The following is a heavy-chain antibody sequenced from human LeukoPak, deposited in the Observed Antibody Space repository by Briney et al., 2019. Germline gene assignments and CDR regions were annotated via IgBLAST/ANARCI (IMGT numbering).Heavy chain of an antibody. CDR2: ISGSGGST. D-gene: IGHD6-19*01. V-gene: IGHV3-23*01. Sequence: GGSLRLSCAASGFTFSSYAMSWVCQAPGKGLEWVSAISGSGGSTYYADSAKGRFTISRDNCKNTLYLQMNSLRAEDTAVYYCAKDSKGIAVAFVWGQGTLVTVSS. CDR1: GFTFSSYA. CDR3: AKDSKGIAVAFV. J-gene: IGHJ4*02.